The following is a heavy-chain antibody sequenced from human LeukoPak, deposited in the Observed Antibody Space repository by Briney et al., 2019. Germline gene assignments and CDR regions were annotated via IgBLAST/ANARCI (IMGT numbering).Heavy chain of an antibody. Sequence: SQTLSLTCAVSGGSISSGGYSWSWIRQPPGKGLEWIGYIYYSGSTYYNPSLQSRVIISVDTSKNQFSLKLSSVTAADTAVYYCARVTGYMTEDYFDYWGQGTLITVSS. D-gene: IGHD6-13*01. V-gene: IGHV4-30-4*07. CDR1: GGSISSGGYS. CDR3: ARVTGYMTEDYFDY. J-gene: IGHJ4*02. CDR2: IYYSGST.